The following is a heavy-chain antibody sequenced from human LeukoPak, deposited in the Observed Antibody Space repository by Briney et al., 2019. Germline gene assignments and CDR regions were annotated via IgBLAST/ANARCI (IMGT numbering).Heavy chain of an antibody. CDR3: AKDGEQWLVTDGMDV. CDR2: ISYDGSNK. D-gene: IGHD6-19*01. V-gene: IGHV3-30*18. Sequence: RLSCAASGFTFSSYGMHWVRQAPGKGLEWVAXISYDGSNKYYADSVKGRFTISRDNSKNTLYLQMNSLRAEDTAVYYCAKDGEQWLVTDGMDVWGQGTTVTVSS. J-gene: IGHJ6*02. CDR1: GFTFSSYG.